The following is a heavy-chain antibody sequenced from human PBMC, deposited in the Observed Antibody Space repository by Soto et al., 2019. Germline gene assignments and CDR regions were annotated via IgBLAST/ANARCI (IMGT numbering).Heavy chain of an antibody. J-gene: IGHJ5*02. CDR1: GLSLNKPGLG. CDR2: IFSNDDK. V-gene: IGHV2-26*01. Sequence: QVTLKESGPVVVKPTETLTLTCTVSGLSLNKPGLGVSWIRRPPGKALEWLAHIFSNDDKSYTSSLKNRLTISKDTSKSQVVLTMTSMDPVDSATYSCAVIKDCSRIDCFLASFDPWGQGTQVTVSS. D-gene: IGHD2-21*02. CDR3: AVIKDCSRIDCFLASFDP.